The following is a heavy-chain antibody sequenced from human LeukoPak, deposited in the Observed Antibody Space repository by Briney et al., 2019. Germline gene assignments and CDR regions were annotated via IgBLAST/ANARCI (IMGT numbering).Heavy chain of an antibody. D-gene: IGHD3-16*02. Sequence: VASVKVSCKASGYTFTSYGISWVRQAPGQGREWMGWISAYNGNTNYAQKLQGRVTMTTDTSTSTAYMELRSLRSDDTAVYYCARDEDWPDYRYYFDYWGQGTLVTVSS. CDR3: ARDEDWPDYRYYFDY. CDR1: GYTFTSYG. V-gene: IGHV1-18*01. CDR2: ISAYNGNT. J-gene: IGHJ4*02.